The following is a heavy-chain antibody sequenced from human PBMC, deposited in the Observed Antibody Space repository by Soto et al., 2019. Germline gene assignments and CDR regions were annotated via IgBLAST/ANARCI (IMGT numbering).Heavy chain of an antibody. J-gene: IGHJ4*02. Sequence: SETLSLTCTVSGVSISSYYWSWIRQPPGKGLEWIGYIYYSGSTNYNPSLKSRVTISIDTSKNQFSLKLSSVTAADTAVYYCARSRGGYFDYWGQGTLVTVSS. CDR1: GVSISSYY. CDR3: ARSRGGYFDY. D-gene: IGHD3-22*01. CDR2: IYYSGST. V-gene: IGHV4-59*01.